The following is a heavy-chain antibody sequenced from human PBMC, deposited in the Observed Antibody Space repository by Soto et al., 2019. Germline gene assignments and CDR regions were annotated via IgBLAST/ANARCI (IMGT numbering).Heavy chain of an antibody. CDR2: IIPVFGAA. CDR1: GATLDTFINYG. CDR3: ASGAATKILVLMYDALEI. V-gene: IGHV1-69*12. D-gene: IGHD5-12*01. J-gene: IGHJ3*02. Sequence: QVQLVQSGAEVKKPGSSVRVSCKASGATLDTFINYGITWVRQAPGQGLEWMGGIIPVFGAANHAQKFQGRVTISADESTRTVNMELSSLRSEDTAVYYCASGAATKILVLMYDALEIWGQGTMVTVSS.